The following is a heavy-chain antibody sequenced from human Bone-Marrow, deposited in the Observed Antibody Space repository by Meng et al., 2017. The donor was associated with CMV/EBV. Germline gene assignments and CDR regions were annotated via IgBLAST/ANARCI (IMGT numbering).Heavy chain of an antibody. CDR2: IIPILGIA. J-gene: IGHJ4*02. D-gene: IGHD2-2*01. CDR3: ARVSPAARRVRGGGPYYFDY. Sequence: SVKVSCKASGGTFSSYAISWVRQAPGQGLEWMGRIIPILGIANYAQKFQGRVTITADESTSTAYMELSSLRSEDTAVYYCARVSPAARRVRGGGPYYFDYWGQGTLDTVSS. CDR1: GGTFSSYA. V-gene: IGHV1-69*04.